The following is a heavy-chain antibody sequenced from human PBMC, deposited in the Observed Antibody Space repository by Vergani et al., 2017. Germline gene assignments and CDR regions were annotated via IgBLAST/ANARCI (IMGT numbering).Heavy chain of an antibody. CDR2: IIPIFGTT. V-gene: IGHV1-69*01. D-gene: IGHD3-16*01. Sequence: QVQLVQSGAEVKKPGSSVKVSCKASGGTFSSYAISWVRQAPGQGLEWMGGIIPIFGTTNYAQKYQGRVTITADESTSTAYMELSSLRSEDTAVYYCARVYLGYYYMDVWGKGTTVTVSS. CDR1: GGTFSSYA. CDR3: ARVYLGYYYMDV. J-gene: IGHJ6*03.